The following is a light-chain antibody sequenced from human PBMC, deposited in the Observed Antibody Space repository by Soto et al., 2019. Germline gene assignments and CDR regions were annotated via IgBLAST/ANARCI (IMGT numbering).Light chain of an antibody. J-gene: IGLJ2*01. CDR2: DIS. V-gene: IGLV2-11*01. Sequence: QSVLTQPRSVSVPPGQSVTISCSGTSSDVGTYNYVYWYQQHPGKAPTLMIYDISKRPSGVPDRFSGSKSGITASLTISGLQAEDEAEDYCCSYAGWDTHAVFGGGTKLTVL. CDR3: CSYAGWDTHAV. CDR1: SSDVGTYNY.